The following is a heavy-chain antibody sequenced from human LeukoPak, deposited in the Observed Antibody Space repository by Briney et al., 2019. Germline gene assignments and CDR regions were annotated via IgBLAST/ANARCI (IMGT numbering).Heavy chain of an antibody. V-gene: IGHV3-49*04. CDR1: GLTFGDYA. Sequence: GGSLRLSCTASGLTFGDYAMSWVRQPPGKGLEWVGFIRSKAYGGTTEYAASVKGRFTISRDDSKSIAYLQMNSLKTEDTAVYYCTRGQPREYQLLWDGDYWGQGTLVTVSS. D-gene: IGHD2-2*01. CDR2: IRSKAYGGTT. CDR3: TRGQPREYQLLWDGDY. J-gene: IGHJ4*02.